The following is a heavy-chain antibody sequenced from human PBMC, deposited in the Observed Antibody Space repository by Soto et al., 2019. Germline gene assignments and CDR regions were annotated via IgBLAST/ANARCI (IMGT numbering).Heavy chain of an antibody. V-gene: IGHV3-23*01. CDR1: GFTFNTYG. CDR3: ARDQGYCSTTSCYDTGGFLEY. Sequence: GGSLRLSCAASGFTFNTYGMTWVRQAPGKGLEWISSISSSGDRTFYADSVKGRFTISRDNSKNMVYLQMSSLRVEDTAVYFCARDQGYCSTTSCYDTGGFLEYGGQGTLVTVSS. CDR2: ISSSGDRT. D-gene: IGHD2-2*01. J-gene: IGHJ4*02.